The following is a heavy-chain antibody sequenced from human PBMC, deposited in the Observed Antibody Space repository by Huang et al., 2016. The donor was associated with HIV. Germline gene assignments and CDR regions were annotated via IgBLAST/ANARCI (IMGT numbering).Heavy chain of an antibody. V-gene: IGHV1-3*01. CDR1: GFNFLTYA. CDR3: ARDKEAGTPFFDP. D-gene: IGHD6-19*01. Sequence: QVQLVQSGAEVEKPGASVILSCKASGFNFLTYALHWVRQAPGQRLEWMGWINGDGLTKYSQKFQGRVTITRDRSASTVYVDFKSLTYEDTAVYYCARDKEAGTPFFDPWGQGTLVTVSS. J-gene: IGHJ5*02. CDR2: INGDGLT.